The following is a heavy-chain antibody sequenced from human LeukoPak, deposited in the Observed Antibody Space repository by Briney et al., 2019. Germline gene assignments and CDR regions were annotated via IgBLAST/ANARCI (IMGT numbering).Heavy chain of an antibody. CDR3: ARLSSSWLAVDS. J-gene: IGHJ4*02. CDR1: GYSFSSYW. D-gene: IGHD6-13*01. V-gene: IGHV5-51*01. CDR2: IYPGDSDA. Sequence: GESLKISCKGSGYSFSSYWIGWVRQMPGKGLEWMGIIYPGDSDARYSPSFEGQVTISVDKSISTAYLQWSSLKASDTAMYYCARLSSSWLAVDSWGQGTRVTVSS.